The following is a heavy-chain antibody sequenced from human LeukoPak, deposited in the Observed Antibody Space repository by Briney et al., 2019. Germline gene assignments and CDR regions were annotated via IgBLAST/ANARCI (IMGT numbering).Heavy chain of an antibody. V-gene: IGHV4-30-2*01. CDR2: IYHSGST. Sequence: SQTLSLTCTVSGDSISRSDYSWSWIRQPPGKGLEWVGYIYHSGSTYYNPSLRSRVTMSIDRSKNQLSLKLPSVTAADTAVYYCARVGSGDAFDIWGQGTMVTVSS. CDR1: GDSISRSDYS. J-gene: IGHJ3*02. D-gene: IGHD3-10*01. CDR3: ARVGSGDAFDI.